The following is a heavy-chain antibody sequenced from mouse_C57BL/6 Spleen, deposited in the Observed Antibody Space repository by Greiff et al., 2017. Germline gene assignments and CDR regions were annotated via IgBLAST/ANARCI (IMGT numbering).Heavy chain of an antibody. CDR3: ARNPYQQNSEHYWYFDV. J-gene: IGHJ1*03. D-gene: IGHD3-1*01. CDR1: GYTFTSYW. V-gene: IGHV1-7*01. Sequence: VQLQQSGAELAKPGASVKLSCKASGYTFTSYWMHWVQQRPGQGLEWIGYINPSSGYTKYNQKFKDKATLTADKSSSTAYMQLSSLTYEDSAVYYCARNPYQQNSEHYWYFDVWGTGTTVTVSS. CDR2: INPSSGYT.